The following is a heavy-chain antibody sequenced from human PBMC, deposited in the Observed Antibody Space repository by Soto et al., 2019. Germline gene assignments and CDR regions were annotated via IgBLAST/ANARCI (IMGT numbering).Heavy chain of an antibody. CDR1: GGSISSGYYY. D-gene: IGHD3-16*01. J-gene: IGHJ6*02. CDR3: ARDKFGAMDV. Sequence: TLSLTCSVSGGSISSGYYYWSWIRQHPGKGLEWIGYIYYSGSTYYNPSLKSRVTISVDTSKNQFSLKLSSVTAADTAVYYGARDKFGAMDVWGQGTTVTVSS. V-gene: IGHV4-31*03. CDR2: IYYSGST.